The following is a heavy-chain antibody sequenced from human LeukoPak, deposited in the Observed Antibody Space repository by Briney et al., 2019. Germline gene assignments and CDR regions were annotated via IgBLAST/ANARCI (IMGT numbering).Heavy chain of an antibody. Sequence: SETLSLTCTVSGGSISSSSYYWGWIRQPPGKGLEWIGSISYSGSTYYNPSLKSRITISVETSKNQFSLNLSSVTAADTAVYYCARISNYVWGSYRYFDYWGQGTLVTVSS. V-gene: IGHV4-39*07. CDR3: ARISNYVWGSYRYFDY. D-gene: IGHD3-16*02. CDR1: GGSISSSSYY. J-gene: IGHJ4*02. CDR2: ISYSGST.